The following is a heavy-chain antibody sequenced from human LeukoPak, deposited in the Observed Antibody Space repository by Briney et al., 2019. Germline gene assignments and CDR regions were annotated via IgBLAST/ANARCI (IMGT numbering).Heavy chain of an antibody. CDR2: IYHSGST. J-gene: IGHJ6*02. V-gene: IGHV4-4*02. CDR1: GGSISSSNW. D-gene: IGHD2-15*01. CDR3: ARRILTSAEGMDV. Sequence: PSGTLSLTCAVSGGSISSSNWWSWVRQPPGKGLEWIREIYHSGSTNYNPSLKSRVTISVDKSKNRFSLKLSSVTAADTAVYYCARRILTSAEGMDVWGQGTTVTVSS.